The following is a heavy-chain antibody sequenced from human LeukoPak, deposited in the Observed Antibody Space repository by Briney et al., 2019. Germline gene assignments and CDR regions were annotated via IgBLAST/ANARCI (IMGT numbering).Heavy chain of an antibody. D-gene: IGHD4-23*01. CDR1: GGSISSYY. V-gene: IGHV4-59*01. CDR3: ARGTVVTPEYFQH. CDR2: IYYSGST. Sequence: SETLSLTCTVPGGSISSYYWSWIRQPPGKGLEWIGYIYYSGSTNYNPSLKSRVTISVDTSKNQFSLKLSSVTAADTAVYYCARGTVVTPEYFQHWGQGTLVTVSS. J-gene: IGHJ1*01.